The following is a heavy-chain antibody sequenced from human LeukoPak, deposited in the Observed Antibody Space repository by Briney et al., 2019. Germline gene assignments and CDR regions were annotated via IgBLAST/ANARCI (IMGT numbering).Heavy chain of an antibody. J-gene: IGHJ4*02. CDR2: ISSSGSTI. CDR3: ARDSYSSGWYLVFDY. CDR1: GFTFSSYA. D-gene: IGHD6-19*01. V-gene: IGHV3-48*03. Sequence: PGGSLRLSCAASGFTFSSYAMNWVRQAPGKGLEWVSYISSSGSTIYYADSVKGRFTISRDNAKNSLYLQMNSLRAEDTAVYYCARDSYSSGWYLVFDYWGQGTLVTVPS.